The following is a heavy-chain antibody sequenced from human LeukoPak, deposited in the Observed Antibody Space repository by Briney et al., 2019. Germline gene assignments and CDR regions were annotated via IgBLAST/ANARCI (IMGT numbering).Heavy chain of an antibody. V-gene: IGHV3-30-3*01. D-gene: IGHD3-10*01. Sequence: GRSLRLSCAASGFTFSSYAMHWVRQAPGKGLEWVAVISYDGSNKYYADSVKGRFTISRDNAQNSLFLQMNSLRAEDTAVYYCARDHLWFGDYDHWGQGTLVTVSS. CDR2: ISYDGSNK. J-gene: IGHJ4*02. CDR1: GFTFSSYA. CDR3: ARDHLWFGDYDH.